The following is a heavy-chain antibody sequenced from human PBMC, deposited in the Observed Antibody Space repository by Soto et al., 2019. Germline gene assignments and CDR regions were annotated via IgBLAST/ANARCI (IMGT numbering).Heavy chain of an antibody. D-gene: IGHD3-16*01. CDR2: VFYTGSP. CDR3: ARHPFGGYAFDS. V-gene: IGHV4-39*01. Sequence: LSLTCTVSGASINSNVHYWGWVRQSPGKGLEWIASVFYTGSPYHDPSLESRVSISVDTSDNQFSLKVTSVTAADTGIYYCARHPFGGYAFDSWGQGTLVTVSS. J-gene: IGHJ4*02. CDR1: GASINSNVHY.